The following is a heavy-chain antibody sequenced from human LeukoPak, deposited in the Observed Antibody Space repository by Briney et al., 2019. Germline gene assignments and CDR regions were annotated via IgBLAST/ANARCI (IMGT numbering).Heavy chain of an antibody. CDR2: IYTDGST. V-gene: IGHV3-53*01. J-gene: IGHJ4*02. Sequence: GGSLRLSCAASGFSVSSNYISWVRQAPGKRLEWVSVIYTDGSTKSADSVKARFTISRDTSKNTVYLQMNSLRVEDTAVYYCARATLDNWGQGTLVTVSS. CDR3: ARATLDN. CDR1: GFSVSSNY.